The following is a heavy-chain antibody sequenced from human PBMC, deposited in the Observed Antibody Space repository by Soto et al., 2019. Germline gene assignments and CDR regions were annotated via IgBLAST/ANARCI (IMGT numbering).Heavy chain of an antibody. D-gene: IGHD3-22*01. CDR1: GFTFSSYA. J-gene: IGHJ3*02. CDR3: AKDLYDRIGMDFDI. CDR2: ISGSGGST. Sequence: EVQLLESGGGLVQPGGSLRLSCAASGFTFSSYAMSWVRQAPGKGLEWVSAISGSGGSTYYADSGKGRFTISRENSKNTLYLQMNSLRGEDTAVYYCAKDLYDRIGMDFDIWGQGTMVTVSS. V-gene: IGHV3-23*01.